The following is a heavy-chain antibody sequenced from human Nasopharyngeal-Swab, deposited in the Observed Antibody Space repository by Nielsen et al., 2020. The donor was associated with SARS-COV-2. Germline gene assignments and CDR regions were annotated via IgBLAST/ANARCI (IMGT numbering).Heavy chain of an antibody. D-gene: IGHD3-9*01. CDR3: AREYIFERFDP. Sequence: ASVKVSCKASGYTFTGYYMNWVQQAPGQGLEWMGRINPNRGGTNYAQKFQGRVTMTRDTSIGTAYMELSRLRSDDTAVYYCAREYIFERFDPWGQGTLVTVSS. V-gene: IGHV1-2*06. CDR2: INPNRGGT. CDR1: GYTFTGYY. J-gene: IGHJ5*02.